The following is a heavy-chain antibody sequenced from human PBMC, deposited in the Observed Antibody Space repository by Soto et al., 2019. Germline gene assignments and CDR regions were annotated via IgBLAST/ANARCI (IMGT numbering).Heavy chain of an antibody. J-gene: IGHJ6*02. CDR1: GYSFTSYW. CDR3: ARVEGYYRYYHYYGMAV. D-gene: IGHD3-22*01. V-gene: IGHV5-51*01. CDR2: IYPGDSDT. Sequence: PGESLKISCKGSGYSFTSYWIGWVRQMPGKGLEWMGIIYPGDSDTRYSPSFQGQVTISADKSISTAYLQWSSLKASDTAMYYCARVEGYYRYYHYYGMAVWGQGTTVTVSS.